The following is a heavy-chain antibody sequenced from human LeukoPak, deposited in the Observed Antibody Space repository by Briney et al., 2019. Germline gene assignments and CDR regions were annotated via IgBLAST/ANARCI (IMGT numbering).Heavy chain of an antibody. J-gene: IGHJ4*02. D-gene: IGHD6-19*01. CDR2: IYYCGST. Sequence: SETLSPTCTVSGGSISRDYWSWLRQPPGKGLEWIGYIYYCGSTNYNPSLKSRVTISVDTSKNQFSLKLSSVTAADTAVYYCARHRRARSGWYGGIDYWGQGTLVTVSS. CDR3: ARHRRARSGWYGGIDY. V-gene: IGHV4-59*08. CDR1: GGSISRDY.